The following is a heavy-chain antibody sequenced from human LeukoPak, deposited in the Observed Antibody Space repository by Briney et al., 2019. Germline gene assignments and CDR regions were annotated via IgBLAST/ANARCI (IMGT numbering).Heavy chain of an antibody. CDR1: GGSISSSSYY. CDR2: IYYSGST. D-gene: IGHD2-15*01. Sequence: PSETLSLTCTVSGGSISSSSYYWGWIRQPPGKGLEWIGTIYYSGSTYYNPSLKSRVSISVDTSKNQFSLKLSSVTAADTAVYYCARLRAPHIVVVVAAKTYYFDYWGQGTLVTVSS. V-gene: IGHV4-39*01. CDR3: ARLRAPHIVVVVAAKTYYFDY. J-gene: IGHJ4*02.